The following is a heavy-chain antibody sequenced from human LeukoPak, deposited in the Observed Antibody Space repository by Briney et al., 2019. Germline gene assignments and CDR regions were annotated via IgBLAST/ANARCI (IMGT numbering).Heavy chain of an antibody. D-gene: IGHD2-21*02. CDR1: GYSFTSYW. Sequence: LGESLKISCKGSGYSFTSYWIGWVRQMPGKGLEWMGIIYPGDSDTRYSPSFQGQVTISADKSISTAYLQWSSLKASDTAMYYCARYLKVVTAIPGDYGMDVWGQGTTVTVSS. CDR2: IYPGDSDT. V-gene: IGHV5-51*01. J-gene: IGHJ6*02. CDR3: ARYLKVVTAIPGDYGMDV.